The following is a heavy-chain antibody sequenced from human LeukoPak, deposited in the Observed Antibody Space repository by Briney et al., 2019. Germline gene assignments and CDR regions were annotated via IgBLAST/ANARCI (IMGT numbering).Heavy chain of an antibody. Sequence: SETLSLTCAVYGGSFSDYYWTWIRQPPGKGLEWIGEINHSGSTNYNPSLKSRVTISVDTSKNQFSLKLSSVTAADTAVYYCARNGWGITMVRGVIGYWGQGTLVTVSS. J-gene: IGHJ4*02. CDR2: INHSGST. V-gene: IGHV4-34*01. CDR1: GGSFSDYY. CDR3: ARNGWGITMVRGVIGY. D-gene: IGHD3-10*01.